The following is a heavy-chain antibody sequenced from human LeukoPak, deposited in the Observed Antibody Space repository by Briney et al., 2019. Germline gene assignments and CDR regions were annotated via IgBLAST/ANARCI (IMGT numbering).Heavy chain of an antibody. D-gene: IGHD5-24*01. CDR2: ISAYNGNT. J-gene: IGHJ4*02. V-gene: IGHV1-18*01. CDR3: ARAGKMAD. CDR1: GYTFTSYG. Sequence: ASVKVSCKASGYTFTSYGISWVRQAPGQGLEWMGWISAYNGNTNYAQKFQGRVTMTRNTSISTAYMELSSLRSEDTAVYYCARAGKMADWGQGTLVTVSS.